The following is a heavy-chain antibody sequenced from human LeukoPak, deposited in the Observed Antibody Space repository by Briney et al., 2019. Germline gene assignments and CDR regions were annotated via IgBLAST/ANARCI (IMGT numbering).Heavy chain of an antibody. V-gene: IGHV3-23*01. Sequence: GGSLRLSCAASGLTFSSYAMSWVRQAPGKGLEWVSSVSASGGTTNYADSVKGRFTISRDNSKNTLYLQMNSLRAEDTAVYYCAKEPLIAAADNPTFDYWGQGTLVTVSS. CDR3: AKEPLIAAADNPTFDY. CDR2: VSASGGTT. CDR1: GLTFSSYA. J-gene: IGHJ4*02. D-gene: IGHD6-13*01.